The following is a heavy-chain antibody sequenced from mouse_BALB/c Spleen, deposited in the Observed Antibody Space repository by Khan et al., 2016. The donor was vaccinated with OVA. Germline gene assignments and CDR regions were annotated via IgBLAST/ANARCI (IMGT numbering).Heavy chain of an antibody. CDR2: CSSGGDNT. CDR1: GFTFSSYT. V-gene: IGHV5-9*03. D-gene: IGHD2-1*01. Sequence: EVELVEPGGGLVKPGGSLKLSCAASGFTFSSYTMSWTRQTPEKRLEGVATCSSGGDNTYYPDSVKGRFTISRDKPKNNLYLQMSSLGSEDTALYYCARSNYGNCAYWGQGTLVTVSA. J-gene: IGHJ3*01. CDR3: ARSNYGNCAY.